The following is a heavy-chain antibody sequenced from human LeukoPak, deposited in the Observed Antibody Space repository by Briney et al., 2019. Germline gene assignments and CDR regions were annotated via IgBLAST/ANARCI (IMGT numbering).Heavy chain of an antibody. J-gene: IGHJ4*02. D-gene: IGHD3-10*01. V-gene: IGHV1-8*01. CDR2: MNPNSGNT. CDR1: GYTFTCYD. CDR3: ARAGYYYGSGSPDY. Sequence: ASVKVSCKASGYTFTCYDINGVRQATGQGLEWMGWMNPNSGNTGYAQKFQGRVNMTRNTSISTAYMELSSMRSEDTAVYYCARAGYYYGSGSPDYWGQGTLVTVSS.